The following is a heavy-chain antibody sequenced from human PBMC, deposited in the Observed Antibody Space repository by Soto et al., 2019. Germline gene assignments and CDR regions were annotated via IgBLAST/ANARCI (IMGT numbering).Heavy chain of an antibody. J-gene: IGHJ4*02. CDR3: ARAVAVAADFDY. V-gene: IGHV1-3*01. D-gene: IGHD6-19*01. Sequence: EASVKVSCKASGYTFTGYAMHWVHQAPGQRLEWMGWINAGNGNTKYSQKFQGRVTITRDTSASTAYMELSSLRSEDTAVYYCARAVAVAADFDYWGQGTLVTVSS. CDR2: INAGNGNT. CDR1: GYTFTGYA.